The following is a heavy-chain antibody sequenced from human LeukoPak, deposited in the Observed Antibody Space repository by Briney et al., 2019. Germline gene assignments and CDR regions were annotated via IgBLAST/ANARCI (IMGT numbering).Heavy chain of an antibody. V-gene: IGHV1-18*01. CDR1: GYTFTSYG. CDR3: AGIAAAGIYFQH. J-gene: IGHJ1*01. CDR2: ISAYNGNT. Sequence: WASVKVSCKASGYTFTSYGISWVRQAPGQGLEWMGWISAYNGNTNYAQKLQGRVTMTTDTSTSTAYTELRSLRSDDTAVYYCAGIAAAGIYFQHWGQGTLVTVSS. D-gene: IGHD6-13*01.